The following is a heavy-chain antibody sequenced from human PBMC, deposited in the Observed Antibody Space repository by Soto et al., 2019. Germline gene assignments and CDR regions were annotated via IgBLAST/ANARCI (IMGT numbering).Heavy chain of an antibody. D-gene: IGHD3-22*01. CDR1: GFTFSDYY. CDR2: IGSSDNII. Sequence: PGGSLRLSCAASGFTFSDYYMSWIRQAPGKGLEWVPYIGSSDNIIYYADSVKGRFTISRDNAKNSLYLQMNSLRAEDTAVYYCVRDLGYYESSGYFDYWGQGTLVTVSS. J-gene: IGHJ4*02. V-gene: IGHV3-11*01. CDR3: VRDLGYYESSGYFDY.